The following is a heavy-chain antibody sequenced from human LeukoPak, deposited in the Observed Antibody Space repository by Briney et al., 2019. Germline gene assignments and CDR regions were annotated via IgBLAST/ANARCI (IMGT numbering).Heavy chain of an antibody. Sequence: PSETLSLTCAVYGGSFSGYYWSWIRQPPGKGLEWIGEINHSGSTNYNPSLKSRVTISVDTSKNQFSLKLSSVTAADTAVYYCARAAGYCSGGGCFPKNFDYWGQGTLVTVSS. CDR1: GGSFSGYY. CDR3: ARAAGYCSGGGCFPKNFDY. D-gene: IGHD2-15*01. CDR2: INHSGST. V-gene: IGHV4-34*01. J-gene: IGHJ4*02.